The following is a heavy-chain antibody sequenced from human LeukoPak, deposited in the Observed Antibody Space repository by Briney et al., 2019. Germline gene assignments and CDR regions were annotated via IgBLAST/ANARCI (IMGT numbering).Heavy chain of an antibody. D-gene: IGHD6-19*01. CDR1: GYTFTSYY. V-gene: IGHV1-46*01. Sequence: GASVKVSCKASGYTFTSYYMHWVRQAPGQGLEWMGIINPSGGSTSYAQKFQGRVTMTRDMSTSTVYMDLSSLRSEDTAVYYCARAQGIAVAQQPSEFDYWGQGTLVTVSS. CDR2: INPSGGST. J-gene: IGHJ4*02. CDR3: ARAQGIAVAQQPSEFDY.